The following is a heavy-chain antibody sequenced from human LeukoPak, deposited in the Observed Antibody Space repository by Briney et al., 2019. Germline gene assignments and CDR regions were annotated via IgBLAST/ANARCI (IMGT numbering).Heavy chain of an antibody. D-gene: IGHD2-2*01. J-gene: IGHJ4*02. CDR2: INRSGST. Sequence: SETLSLTCAVYGDSFSGFYWSWIRQPPGKRLEWIGEINRSGSTNYNPSLKSRVTISADTSKNQFSLRLSSVTAADTAVYYCARGPLGYCSSSSCHGPDYWGQGTLVTVSS. V-gene: IGHV4-34*01. CDR3: ARGPLGYCSSSSCHGPDY. CDR1: GDSFSGFY.